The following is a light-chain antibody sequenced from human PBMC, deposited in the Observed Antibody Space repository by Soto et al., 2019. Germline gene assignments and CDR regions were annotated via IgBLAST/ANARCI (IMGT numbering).Light chain of an antibody. J-gene: IGLJ1*01. CDR2: DVS. CDR1: NSDVGGYNY. Sequence: QSVLTQPASVSGSPGQSITISCTGTNSDVGGYNYVSWFQQHPGKAPKLMIYDVSDRPSGVSNRFSGSKSGNTASLTISGLQAEDQPDYYCSSYTSGALYVFGTGTKVTVL. CDR3: SSYTSGALYV. V-gene: IGLV2-14*01.